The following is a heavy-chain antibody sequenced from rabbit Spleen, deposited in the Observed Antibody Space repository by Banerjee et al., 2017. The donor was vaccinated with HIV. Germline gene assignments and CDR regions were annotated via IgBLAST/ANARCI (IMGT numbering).Heavy chain of an antibody. J-gene: IGHJ4*01. D-gene: IGHD6-1*01. CDR1: GVSFSDKDV. Sequence: EQLEESGGGLVKPEGSLTLTCKASGVSFSDKDVMCWVRQAPGKGLEWIACINIVTGKSVYASWAKGRFIMSRTSSTTVTLQMTSLTAADTATYFCARGYGDSDGYAYCDLWGPGTLVTVS. V-gene: IGHV1S45*01. CDR3: ARGYGDSDGYAYCDL. CDR2: INIVTGKS.